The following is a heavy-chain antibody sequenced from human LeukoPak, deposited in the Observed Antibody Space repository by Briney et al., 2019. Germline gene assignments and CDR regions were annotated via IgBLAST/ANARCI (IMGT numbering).Heavy chain of an antibody. CDR2: IYYSVST. D-gene: IGHD3-3*01. CDR3: ASPGSGFWSGYMDA. J-gene: IGHJ6*03. V-gene: IGHV4-30-4*08. CDR1: GGSISSGDYY. Sequence: PSETLSLTCTVSGGSISSGDYYWSWIRQPPGKGLEWFGDIYYSVSTYYNPSLKSRVSISVDTSKNQFSLKLSSVTAADTAVYYCASPGSGFWSGYMDAWGKGTTVTVSS.